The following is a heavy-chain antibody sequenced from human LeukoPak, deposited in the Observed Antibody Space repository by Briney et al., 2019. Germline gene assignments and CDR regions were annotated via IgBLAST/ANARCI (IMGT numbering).Heavy chain of an antibody. CDR2: IYYSGST. CDR3: AREDGYKIFDY. CDR1: GGSISSYY. Sequence: SETLSLTCTVSGGSISSYYWSWIRQPPGKGLEWIGYIYYSGSTNYNPSLKSRVTISVDTSKNQFSLKLSSVTAADTAVYYCAREDGYKIFDYWGQGTLVTVSS. V-gene: IGHV4-59*01. J-gene: IGHJ4*02. D-gene: IGHD5-24*01.